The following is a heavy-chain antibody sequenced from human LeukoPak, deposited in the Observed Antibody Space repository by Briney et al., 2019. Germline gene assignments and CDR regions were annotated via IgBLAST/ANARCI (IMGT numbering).Heavy chain of an antibody. CDR3: ARGPVSPKDYYYYYGMDV. D-gene: IGHD2-8*01. J-gene: IGHJ6*02. Sequence: SETLSLTCAVSVGSISIGGYSWSWNRQPRGKGLEWIGYIYRSGSTYYNPSLKSRVTISVDRSKNQFSLKLSSVTAADTAVYYCARGPVSPKDYYYYYGMDVWGQGTTVTVSS. CDR2: IYRSGST. V-gene: IGHV4-30-2*01. CDR1: VGSISIGGYS.